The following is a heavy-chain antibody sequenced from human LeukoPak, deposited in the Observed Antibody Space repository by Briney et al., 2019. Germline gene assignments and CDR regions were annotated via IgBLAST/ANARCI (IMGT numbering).Heavy chain of an antibody. CDR2: IWYDGSNK. V-gene: IGHV3-33*01. Sequence: GRSLRLFCAASGFTFSSYGMHWVRQAPGKGLEWVAVIWYDGSNKYYADSVKGRFTISRDNSKNTLYLQMNSLRAEDTAVYYCARDTATYDFWSGYHLLWYFDYWGQGTLVTVSS. D-gene: IGHD3-3*01. CDR3: ARDTATYDFWSGYHLLWYFDY. J-gene: IGHJ4*02. CDR1: GFTFSSYG.